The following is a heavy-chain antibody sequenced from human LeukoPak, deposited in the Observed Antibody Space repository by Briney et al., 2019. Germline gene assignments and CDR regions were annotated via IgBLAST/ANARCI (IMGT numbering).Heavy chain of an antibody. CDR2: ISYDGSKK. Sequence: GGSLRLSCAASGFTFSSYAMHWVRQAPGKGVEWVAVISYDGSKKYYADSVKGGFTISGEKSKNTLYMQMNSLRAEDTAVYYCAKVEDGFLEWLLNAFDIWGQGTMVTVSS. J-gene: IGHJ3*02. D-gene: IGHD3-3*01. V-gene: IGHV3-30*04. CDR1: GFTFSSYA. CDR3: AKVEDGFLEWLLNAFDI.